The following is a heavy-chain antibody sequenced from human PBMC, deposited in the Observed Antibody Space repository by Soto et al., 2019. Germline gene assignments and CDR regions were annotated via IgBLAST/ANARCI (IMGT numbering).Heavy chain of an antibody. Sequence: QVQLVESGGGGVQPGRSLRLSCAASGFTFSGYAMHWVRQAPGTGLDWVSAISFDGRNTFYADSVKSRFTISRDNSKNTLSLQINSLSPGDAAVYYCERGYYAAGRYKLGGYWGQGTLVTVSS. CDR1: GFTFSGYA. CDR2: ISFDGRNT. CDR3: ERGYYAAGRYKLGGY. J-gene: IGHJ4*02. D-gene: IGHD3-10*01. V-gene: IGHV3-30*04.